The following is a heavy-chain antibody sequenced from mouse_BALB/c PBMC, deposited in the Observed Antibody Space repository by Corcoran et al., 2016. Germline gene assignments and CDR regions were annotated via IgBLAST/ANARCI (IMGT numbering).Heavy chain of an antibody. Sequence: QIQLVQSGPELKKPGETVKISCKASGYTFTNYGMNGVKQAPGKGLKWMGWINTYTGEPTYADDFKGRFAFSLETSASTAYLQINNLKNEDTATYFWAVSVVEFLFDYWGQGTTLTVSS. D-gene: IGHD1-1*01. CDR2: INTYTGEP. CDR1: GYTFTNYG. V-gene: IGHV9-3-1*01. J-gene: IGHJ2*01. CDR3: AVSVVEFLFDY.